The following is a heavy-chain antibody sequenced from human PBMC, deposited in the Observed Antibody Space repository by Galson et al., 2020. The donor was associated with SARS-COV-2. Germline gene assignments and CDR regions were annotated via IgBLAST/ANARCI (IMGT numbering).Heavy chain of an antibody. CDR1: GYSISSGYY. Sequence: TLSLTCTVSGYSISSGYYWGWIRQPPGKGLEWIGSIYHSGSTYYNPSLKSRVTISVDTSKNQFSLKLSSVTAADTAVYYCARDRIVGAFWDYYYGVDVWGKGTTVAVSS. CDR3: ARDRIVGAFWDYYYGVDV. D-gene: IGHD1-26*01. CDR2: IYHSGST. V-gene: IGHV4-38-2*02. J-gene: IGHJ6*04.